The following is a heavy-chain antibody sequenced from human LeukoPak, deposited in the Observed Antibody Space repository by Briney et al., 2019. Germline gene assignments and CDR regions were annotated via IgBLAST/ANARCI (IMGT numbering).Heavy chain of an antibody. Sequence: ASVKVSCKASGYTFTSYGISWVRQAPGQGLECMGWISTYNDNTHYAQKFQGRVTMTTNTSTNTAYMALRSLRSDDTAVYYCAGEMAVAGSGVIDSWGQGTLVTVSS. V-gene: IGHV1-18*01. CDR2: ISTYNDNT. CDR3: AGEMAVAGSGVIDS. D-gene: IGHD6-19*01. CDR1: GYTFTSYG. J-gene: IGHJ4*02.